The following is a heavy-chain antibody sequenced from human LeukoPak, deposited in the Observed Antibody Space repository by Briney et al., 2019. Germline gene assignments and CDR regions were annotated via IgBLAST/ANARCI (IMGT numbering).Heavy chain of an antibody. D-gene: IGHD6-13*01. CDR3: AKQMQSSSWYNAFDI. J-gene: IGHJ3*02. Sequence: PGRSLRLSCAASGFNFDDYSMHWVRHTPGKGLEWVSGISWNSGSIAYADSVKGRFTISRDNAKNSLYLQMNSLRAEDTAVYYCAKQMQSSSWYNAFDIWGQGTMVTVSS. CDR2: ISWNSGSI. CDR1: GFNFDDYS. V-gene: IGHV3-9*01.